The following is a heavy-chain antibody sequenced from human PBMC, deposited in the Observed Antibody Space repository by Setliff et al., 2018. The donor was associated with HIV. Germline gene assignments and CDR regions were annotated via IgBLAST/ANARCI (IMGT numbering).Heavy chain of an antibody. V-gene: IGHV4-38-2*01. D-gene: IGHD2-21*02. CDR1: AYSINSGYY. CDR3: ARHDGTYCGGDCYLLGYFDL. Sequence: SETLSLTCAVSAYSINSGYYWGWIRQSPGKGLEWIASIYHSGSTYYNPSLRSRVTISVDTSKNQFSLKLSSVTAADTAVYYCARHDGTYCGGDCYLLGYFDLWGRGTLVTVSS. CDR2: IYHSGST. J-gene: IGHJ2*01.